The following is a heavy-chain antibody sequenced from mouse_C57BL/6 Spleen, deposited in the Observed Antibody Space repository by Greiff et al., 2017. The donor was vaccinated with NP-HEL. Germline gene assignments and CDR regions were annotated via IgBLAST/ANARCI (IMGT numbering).Heavy chain of an antibody. J-gene: IGHJ3*01. CDR1: GYTFTSYW. CDR3: ARGGSTSDGGTCFAY. V-gene: IGHV1-52*01. Sequence: QVQLQQPGAELVRPGSSVKLSCKASGYTFTSYWMHWVKQRPIQGLEWIGNIDPSDSETHYNQKFKDKATLTVDKSSSTAYMQLSSLTSEDSAVYYCARGGSTSDGGTCFAYWGQGTLVTVSA. D-gene: IGHD1-1*01. CDR2: IDPSDSET.